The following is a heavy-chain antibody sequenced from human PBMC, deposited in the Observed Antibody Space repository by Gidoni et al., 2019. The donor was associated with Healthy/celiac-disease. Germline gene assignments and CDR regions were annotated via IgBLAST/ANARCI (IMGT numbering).Heavy chain of an antibody. D-gene: IGHD5-18*01. Sequence: EVPLVQSVAAVKTHGESLKISGKGSGYSFTSYWLGWVRRMPGKGLEWMGIIYPGDSDTRYSPSFQGQVTISADKSISTAYLQWSSLKASDTAMYYCAIKPGYSNPDVTCDFWGQGTLVTVSS. CDR1: GYSFTSYW. V-gene: IGHV5-51*01. CDR2: IYPGDSDT. CDR3: AIKPGYSNPDVTCDF. J-gene: IGHJ4*02.